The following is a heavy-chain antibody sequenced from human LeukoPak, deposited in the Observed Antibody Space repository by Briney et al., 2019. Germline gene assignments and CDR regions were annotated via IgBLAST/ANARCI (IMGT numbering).Heavy chain of an antibody. CDR3: ARVYSSSWYGGPVPNGKAIFDY. V-gene: IGHV4-34*01. CDR2: INHSGST. Sequence: KSSETLSLTCAVYGGSFSGYYWSWIRQPPGKGLEWIGEINHSGSTNYNPSLKSRVTISVDTSKNHFSLNRSSVNAAAPDVYYCARVYSSSWYGGPVPNGKAIFDYWGQGTLVTVSS. J-gene: IGHJ4*02. CDR1: GGSFSGYY. D-gene: IGHD6-13*01.